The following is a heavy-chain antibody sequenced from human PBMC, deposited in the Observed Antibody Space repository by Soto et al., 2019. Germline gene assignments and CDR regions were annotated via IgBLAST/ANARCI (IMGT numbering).Heavy chain of an antibody. CDR1: GYTFTSYG. D-gene: IGHD2-2*01. Sequence: ASVKVSCKASGYTFTSYGISWVRQAPGQGLEWMGWISAYNGNTNYAQKLQGRVTMTTDTSTSTAYMGLRSLRSDDTAVYYCARVRVTYCSSTSCPYYYGMDVWGQGTTVTVSS. CDR2: ISAYNGNT. V-gene: IGHV1-18*01. J-gene: IGHJ6*02. CDR3: ARVRVTYCSSTSCPYYYGMDV.